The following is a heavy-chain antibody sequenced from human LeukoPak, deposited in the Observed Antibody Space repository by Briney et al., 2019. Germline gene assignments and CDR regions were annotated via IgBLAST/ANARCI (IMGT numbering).Heavy chain of an antibody. CDR2: IYYSGTT. CDR3: ARGGRGYGQYYFDS. V-gene: IGHV4-31*03. CDR1: GGSISSGGYY. J-gene: IGHJ4*02. D-gene: IGHD3-10*01. Sequence: SETLSLTCTVSGGSISSGGYYWSWIRQHPGKGLEWIGYIYYSGTTYYNPSLKSRVTISVDTSKNQFSLKLSSVTAAGTAVFYCARGGRGYGQYYFDSWGQGTLVTVSS.